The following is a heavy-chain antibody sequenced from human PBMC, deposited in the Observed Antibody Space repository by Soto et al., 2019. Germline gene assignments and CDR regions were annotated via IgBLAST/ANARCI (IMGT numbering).Heavy chain of an antibody. J-gene: IGHJ4*02. CDR2: IYPGDSDT. D-gene: IGHD2-21*02. CDR1: GYSFTTHW. CDR3: ARSQFDYVVVVTAVPDFDS. Sequence: ETLSLSCKGSGYSFTTHWVGWVRQMPGKGLEWMGIIYPGDSDTRYSPSFQGQVTISADESITTAYLQWSSLKASDTAMYYCARSQFDYVVVVTAVPDFDSWGPGTLVTVSS. V-gene: IGHV5-51*01.